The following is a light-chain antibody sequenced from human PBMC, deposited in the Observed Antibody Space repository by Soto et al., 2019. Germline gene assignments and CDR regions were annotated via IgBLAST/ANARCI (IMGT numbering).Light chain of an antibody. CDR2: GNS. V-gene: IGLV1-40*01. CDR3: QSYDSSLSGSRV. J-gene: IGLJ1*01. Sequence: QSVLTQPPSVSGAPGQRVTISCNGRSSNIGAGYDVHWYQQLPGTAPKLLIYGNSNRPSGVPDRFSGSKSGTSASLAITGLQAEDEADSYCQSYDSSLSGSRVFGTGTKLTVL. CDR1: SSNIGAGYD.